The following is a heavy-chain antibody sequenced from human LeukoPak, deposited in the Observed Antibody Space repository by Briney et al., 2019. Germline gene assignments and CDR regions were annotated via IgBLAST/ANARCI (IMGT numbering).Heavy chain of an antibody. D-gene: IGHD3-22*01. V-gene: IGHV3-11*01. Sequence: PGGSLRLSCAASGFTFSDYYMSWIRQAPGKGLEWVSYISSSGSTIYYADSAKGRFTISRDNAKNSLYLQMNSLRAEDTAVYYCARDQVEYYYDSPPDYWGQGTLVTVSS. CDR1: GFTFSDYY. J-gene: IGHJ4*02. CDR3: ARDQVEYYYDSPPDY. CDR2: ISSSGSTI.